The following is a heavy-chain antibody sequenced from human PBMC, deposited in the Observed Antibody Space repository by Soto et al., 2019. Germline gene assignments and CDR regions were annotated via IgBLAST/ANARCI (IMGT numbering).Heavy chain of an antibody. V-gene: IGHV3-23*01. Sequence: GGSLRLSCAASGFTFSRYAMSWVRQAPGKGLEWVSTVTGGGHTTYNADSVNGRFTISRDNSKNTLYLQMNNLRAEDTAIYYCASSSGDLDVYGMDIWGPGTTITVSS. CDR2: VTGGGHTT. CDR3: ASSSGDLDVYGMDI. CDR1: GFTFSRYA. D-gene: IGHD3-10*01. J-gene: IGHJ6*02.